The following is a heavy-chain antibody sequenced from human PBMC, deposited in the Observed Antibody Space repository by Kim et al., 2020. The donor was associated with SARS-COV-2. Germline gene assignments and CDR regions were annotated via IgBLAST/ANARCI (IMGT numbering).Heavy chain of an antibody. D-gene: IGHD2-15*01. CDR1: GFTFSGSV. J-gene: IGHJ4*02. V-gene: IGHV3-30-3*01. CDR2: ISYDGSNK. CDR3: ARDLVVLGATPHFDY. Sequence: GGSLRLSCAVSGFTFSGSVMHWVRQAPGKGLEWVAVISYDGSNKYYADSVKGRFTISRDNSKNTLYLEMSSLRPADTAVYFCARDLVVLGATPHFDYWGQGTLVSVSS.